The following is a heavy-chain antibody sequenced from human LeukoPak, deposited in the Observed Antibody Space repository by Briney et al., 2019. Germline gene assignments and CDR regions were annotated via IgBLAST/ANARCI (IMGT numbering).Heavy chain of an antibody. J-gene: IGHJ4*02. CDR3: ARNDY. V-gene: IGHV6-1*01. CDR1: GDSVSSNPAA. Sequence: SQTLSLTCAISGDSVSSNPAAWNWIRQSPSRGLEWLGRTFYRSKWYNEYAPSVRSRVTINPDTSKNQFSLHLDSVTPEDTAVYYCARNDYWGQGTLVTVSS. CDR2: TFYRSKWYN.